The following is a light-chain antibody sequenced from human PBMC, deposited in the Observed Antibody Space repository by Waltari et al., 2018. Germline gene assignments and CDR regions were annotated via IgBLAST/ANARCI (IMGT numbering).Light chain of an antibody. Sequence: IQMTQSPSSLSASVGDKVTITRRASQDISSALAWYQQKPGKAPKLLVYAASRLEAGVPSRFSGSGSGAEYTLIISGLQPEDFATYYCQQYRSPPPGYSFGQGTRLQI. V-gene: IGKV1-NL1*01. CDR2: AAS. CDR1: QDISSA. J-gene: IGKJ2*01. CDR3: QQYRSPPPGYS.